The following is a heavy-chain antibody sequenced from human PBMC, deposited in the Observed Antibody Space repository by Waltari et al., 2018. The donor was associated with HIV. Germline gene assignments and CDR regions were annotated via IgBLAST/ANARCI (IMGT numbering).Heavy chain of an antibody. CDR1: GGSIGSYY. CDR2: IYYSGST. J-gene: IGHJ4*02. Sequence: QVQLQESGPGLVKPSETLSLTCTVSGGSIGSYYWSWIRQPPGKGLEWIGYIYYSGSTNYNPSLKSRVTISVDTSKNQFSLKLSSVTAADTAVYYCARGEGSSSSDYWGQGTLVTVSS. V-gene: IGHV4-59*01. D-gene: IGHD6-13*01. CDR3: ARGEGSSSSDY.